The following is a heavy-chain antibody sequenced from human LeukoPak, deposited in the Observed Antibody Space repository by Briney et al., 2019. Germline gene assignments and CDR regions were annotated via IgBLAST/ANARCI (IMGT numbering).Heavy chain of an antibody. CDR3: AREGSSAPSDGFDI. CDR1: GGSISSGGYY. CDR2: IYYSGST. J-gene: IGHJ3*02. V-gene: IGHV4-31*03. Sequence: PSETLSLTCTVSGGSISSGGYYWSWIRQHPGKGLEWIGYIYYSGSTYYNPSLKSRVTISVDTSKNQFSLKLTSVTAADTAVYYCAREGSSAPSDGFDIWGQGTMVTVSS.